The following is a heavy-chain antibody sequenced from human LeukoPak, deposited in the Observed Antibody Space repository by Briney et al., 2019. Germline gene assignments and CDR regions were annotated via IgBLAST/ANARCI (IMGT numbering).Heavy chain of an antibody. D-gene: IGHD2-8*02. CDR1: GFTFSNFA. V-gene: IGHV3-23*01. Sequence: GGSLRLSCAGSGFTFSNFAMSWVRQAPGKGLEWVSAIGSLGGSTYYADSAKGRFTISRDNSKNTMYLQMNSLRAEDTAMYFCVTEGYCTSDNCYVHWGQGTLVTVSS. CDR2: IGSLGGST. CDR3: VTEGYCTSDNCYVH. J-gene: IGHJ5*02.